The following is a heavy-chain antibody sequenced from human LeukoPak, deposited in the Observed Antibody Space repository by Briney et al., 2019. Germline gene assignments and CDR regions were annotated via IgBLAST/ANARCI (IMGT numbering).Heavy chain of an antibody. CDR1: GFTFSSYA. D-gene: IGHD3-3*01. CDR2: ISGSGGST. J-gene: IGHJ4*02. V-gene: IGHV3-23*01. CDR3: AKDQYYDFWSGYYPTFDY. Sequence: GGSLRLSCAASGFTFSSYAMSWVRQAPGKGLEWVSAISGSGGSTYYVDSVKGRFTISRDNSKNTLYLQMNSLRAEDTAVYYCAKDQYYDFWSGYYPTFDYWGQGTLVTVSS.